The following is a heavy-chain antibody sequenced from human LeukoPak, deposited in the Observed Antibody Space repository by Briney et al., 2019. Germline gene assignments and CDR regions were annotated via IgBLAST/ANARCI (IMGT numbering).Heavy chain of an antibody. Sequence: GASVKVSCKASGGTSSSYAISWVRQAPGQGLEWMGGIIPIFGTANYAQKFQGRVTITADESTSTAYMELSSLRSEDTAVYYCARVEPYAFWSGYYNIDYWGQGTLVTVSS. D-gene: IGHD3-3*01. CDR2: IIPIFGTA. J-gene: IGHJ4*02. CDR3: ARVEPYAFWSGYYNIDY. CDR1: GGTSSSYA. V-gene: IGHV1-69*13.